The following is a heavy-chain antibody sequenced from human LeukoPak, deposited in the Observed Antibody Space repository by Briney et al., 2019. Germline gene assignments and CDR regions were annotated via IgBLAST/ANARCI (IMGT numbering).Heavy chain of an antibody. CDR1: GYTFTSYD. J-gene: IGHJ4*02. V-gene: IGHV1-8*01. CDR3: ARVGYSYGTTYHY. CDR2: MNPNSGNA. Sequence: ASVKVSCKASGYTFTSYDINWLRQATGQGLEWMGWMNPNSGNAGYAQKFQGRVTMTRNSSISTAYMELSSLRSEDTAVYYCARVGYSYGTTYHYWGQGTLVTVSS. D-gene: IGHD5-18*01.